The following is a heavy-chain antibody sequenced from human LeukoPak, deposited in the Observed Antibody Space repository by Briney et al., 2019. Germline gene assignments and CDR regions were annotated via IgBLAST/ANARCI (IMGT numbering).Heavy chain of an antibody. J-gene: IGHJ4*02. CDR3: AKGTHHPDY. Sequence: PGGSLRLSCAGSGFTFSSYAMSWVRQAPGKGLEWVSAISSSGGRTYYSDSVRGRLSISRDNSKNTLYLQMNSLRAEDTAVYYCAKGTHHPDYWGQGTLVTVSS. CDR1: GFTFSSYA. D-gene: IGHD3-10*01. CDR2: ISSSGGRT. V-gene: IGHV3-23*01.